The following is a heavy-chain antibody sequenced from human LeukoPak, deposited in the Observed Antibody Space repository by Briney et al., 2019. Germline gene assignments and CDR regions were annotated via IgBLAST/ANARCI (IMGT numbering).Heavy chain of an antibody. Sequence: ASVKVSCKASGYTFTGYYMHWVRQAPGQGLEWMGWINPNSGGTNYAQKLQGRVTMTTDTSTSTAYMELRSLRSDDTAVYYCARDHSYCSSTSCLVDYWGQGTLVTVSS. J-gene: IGHJ4*02. D-gene: IGHD2-2*01. CDR1: GYTFTGYY. V-gene: IGHV1-2*02. CDR3: ARDHSYCSSTSCLVDY. CDR2: INPNSGGT.